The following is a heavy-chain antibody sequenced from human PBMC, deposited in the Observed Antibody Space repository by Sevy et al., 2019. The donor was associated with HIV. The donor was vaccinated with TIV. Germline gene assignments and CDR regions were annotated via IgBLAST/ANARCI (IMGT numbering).Heavy chain of an antibody. V-gene: IGHV3-30*04. CDR3: ARDHCTDGACFRSGYFDY. CDR2: ISFDGRNK. Sequence: GGSLRLSCAASGFTFADHAFHWVRQAPGKGLEWVAIISFDGRNKRVAESVKGRITISRDESKSTVYLQMTSLRPEDAAVYYCARDHCTDGACFRSGYFDYWGQGTLVTVSS. CDR1: GFTFADHA. J-gene: IGHJ4*02. D-gene: IGHD2-8*01.